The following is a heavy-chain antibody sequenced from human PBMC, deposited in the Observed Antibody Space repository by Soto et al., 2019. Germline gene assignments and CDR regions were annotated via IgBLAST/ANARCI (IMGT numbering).Heavy chain of an antibody. Sequence: ASVKVSCNASGYTFTSYYMHWVRQAPGQGLEWMGIINPSGGSTSYAQKFQGRVTMTRDTSTSTVYMELSSLRSEDTAVYYCARRMSSGYYSKSPFDYWGQGTLVTVSS. J-gene: IGHJ4*02. CDR1: GYTFTSYY. CDR2: INPSGGST. CDR3: ARRMSSGYYSKSPFDY. V-gene: IGHV1-46*01. D-gene: IGHD3-22*01.